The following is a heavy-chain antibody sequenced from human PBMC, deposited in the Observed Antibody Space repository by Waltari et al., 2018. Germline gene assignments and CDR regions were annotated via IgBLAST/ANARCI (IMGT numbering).Heavy chain of an antibody. J-gene: IGHJ5*02. CDR2: MRRKDDGGTT. Sequence: EVQLVESGGGLVQPGRSLRLSCTASGFTFGAYAMSWVRQAPGKGLEWVGVMRRKDDGGTTEEAASGKGRFTISRDDSKSIAYLQMNSLKTEDTAVYYCTRVPDDFWSGYYRVNWFDPWGQGTLVTVSS. V-gene: IGHV3-49*04. D-gene: IGHD3-3*01. CDR3: TRVPDDFWSGYYRVNWFDP. CDR1: GFTFGAYA.